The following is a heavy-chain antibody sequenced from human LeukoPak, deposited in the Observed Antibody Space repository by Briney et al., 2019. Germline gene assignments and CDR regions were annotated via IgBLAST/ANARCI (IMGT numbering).Heavy chain of an antibody. CDR2: INPNSGGT. V-gene: IGHV1-2*02. CDR1: GYTFTGYY. J-gene: IGHJ4*02. Sequence: ASMKVSCKASGYTFTGYYMHWVRQAPGQGLEWMGWINPNSGGTNYAQKFQGRVTMTRDTSISTAYMELSRLRSDDTAVYYCARVLFGVVTPFDYWGQGTLVTVSS. CDR3: ARVLFGVVTPFDY. D-gene: IGHD3-3*01.